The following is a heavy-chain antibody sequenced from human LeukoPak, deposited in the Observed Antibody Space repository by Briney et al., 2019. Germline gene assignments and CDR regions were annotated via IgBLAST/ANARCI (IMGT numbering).Heavy chain of an antibody. V-gene: IGHV3-33*01. CDR2: VWYDGSNK. CDR1: GFTFSSYG. CDR3: AREYSSSSYYYYYGMDV. J-gene: IGHJ6*02. Sequence: GGSLRLSCAASGFTFSSYGMHWVRQAPGKGLEGVAVVWYDGSNKYYADSVKGRFTISRDNSKNTLYLQMNSLRAEDTAVYYCAREYSSSSYYYYYGMDVWGQGTTVTVSS. D-gene: IGHD6-6*01.